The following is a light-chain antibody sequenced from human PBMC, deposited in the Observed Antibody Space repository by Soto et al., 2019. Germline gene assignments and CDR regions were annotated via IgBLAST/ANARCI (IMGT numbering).Light chain of an antibody. CDR1: QSVSPW. V-gene: IGKV1-5*03. CDR2: QAS. CDR3: QQYHSYPYT. Sequence: DIHMTQSPSTLSASVRDRVTITCRASQSVSPWLAWYQQKPGKAPRLLIYQASTLESGVPSRFSGSGAGTEFTLSISSLQADDFATYYFQQYHSYPYTFGQGTKLEV. J-gene: IGKJ2*01.